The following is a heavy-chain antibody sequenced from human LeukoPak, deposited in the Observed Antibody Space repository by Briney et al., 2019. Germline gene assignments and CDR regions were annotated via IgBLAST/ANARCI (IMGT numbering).Heavy chain of an antibody. V-gene: IGHV4-59*08. Sequence: SSETLSLTCTVSGGSISSYYWSWIRQPPGKGLEWIGYIYYSGSTNYNPSLKSRVTMSVDTSKNQFSLKLSSVTAADTAVYYCARKDGYNRPMAYWGQGTLVTVSS. CDR1: GGSISSYY. CDR3: ARKDGYNRPMAY. CDR2: IYYSGST. J-gene: IGHJ4*02. D-gene: IGHD5-24*01.